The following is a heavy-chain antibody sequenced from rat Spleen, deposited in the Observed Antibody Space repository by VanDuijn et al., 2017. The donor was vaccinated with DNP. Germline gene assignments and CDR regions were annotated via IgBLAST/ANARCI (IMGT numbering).Heavy chain of an antibody. Sequence: EVQLVESGGGLVQPGRSLKLSCAASGFTFSDYNMAWIRQVPGKGLEWVASITGSGGTTYYPDSVKGRLTISRDNAKNTLYLQMNGLRSEDTATFYCARVQLGYYALDAWGQGTSVTVSS. CDR1: GFTFSDYN. D-gene: IGHD5-1*01. V-gene: IGHV5S23*01. J-gene: IGHJ4*01. CDR2: ITGSGGTT. CDR3: ARVQLGYYALDA.